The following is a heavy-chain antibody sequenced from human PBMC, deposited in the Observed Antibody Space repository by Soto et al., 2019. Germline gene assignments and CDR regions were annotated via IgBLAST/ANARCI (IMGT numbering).Heavy chain of an antibody. D-gene: IGHD5-12*01. CDR1: GGSISGHS. V-gene: IGHV4-4*07. CDR3: VRGRSYSVYDF. CDR2: IYPSGGT. J-gene: IGHJ4*02. Sequence: PSETLSLTCTVSGGSISGHSWIWIRQPAGRGLEWIGHIYPSGGTSYNPSLRSRVTMSLDTSKNQIFLNLTSVTAADTAVFYCVRGRSYSVYDFWGPGTLVTVSS.